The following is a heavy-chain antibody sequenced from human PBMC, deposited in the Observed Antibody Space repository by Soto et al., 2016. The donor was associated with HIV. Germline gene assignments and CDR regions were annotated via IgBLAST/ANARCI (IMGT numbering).Heavy chain of an antibody. J-gene: IGHJ4*02. D-gene: IGHD2-2*01. Sequence: EVQLVESGGGLVQPGGSLRLSCAASGFTFSSYSMNWVRQAPGKGLEWVSYISSSSSTIYYADSVKGRFTISRDNAKNSLYLQMNSLRAEDTAVYYCARGQLQYYFDYWGQGTLVTVSS. CDR1: GFTFSSYS. V-gene: IGHV3-48*04. CDR3: ARGQLQYYFDY. CDR2: ISSSSSTI.